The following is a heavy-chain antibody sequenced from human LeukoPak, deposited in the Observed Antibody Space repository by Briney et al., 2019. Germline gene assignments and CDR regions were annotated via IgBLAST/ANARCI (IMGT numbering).Heavy chain of an antibody. J-gene: IGHJ6*02. V-gene: IGHV3-53*01. Sequence: PGGSLRLSCAASGITVSSNYMNWVRQAPGKGLEWVSVIYSGVSTYYADSVRGRFTISRDISKNILYLQMNSLRAEDTAVYYCAREPNDYGMDVWGQGTTVTVSS. CDR1: GITVSSNY. CDR3: AREPNDYGMDV. CDR2: IYSGVST.